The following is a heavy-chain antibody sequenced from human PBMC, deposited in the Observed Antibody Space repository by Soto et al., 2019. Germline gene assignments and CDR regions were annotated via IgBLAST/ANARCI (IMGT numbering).Heavy chain of an antibody. CDR3: ARTEYSSSWYGTGEYFQH. V-gene: IGHV1-2*04. CDR2: INPNSGGT. Sequence: ASVKVSCKASGYTFTGYYMHWVRQAPGQGLEWMGWINPNSGGTNYAQKFQGWVTMTRDTSISTAYMELSRLRSDDTAVYYCARTEYSSSWYGTGEYFQHWGQGTLVTVSS. CDR1: GYTFTGYY. D-gene: IGHD6-13*01. J-gene: IGHJ1*01.